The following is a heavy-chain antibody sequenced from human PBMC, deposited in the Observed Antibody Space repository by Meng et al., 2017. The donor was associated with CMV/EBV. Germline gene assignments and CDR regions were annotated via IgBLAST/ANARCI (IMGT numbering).Heavy chain of an antibody. Sequence: SETLSLTCTVSGGSISSSSYYWGWIRQPPGKGLEWIGSIYYSGSTSYNPSLKSRVTISVDTSKNQFSLKLSSVTAADTAVYYCARDWRQLAPLNWFDPWGQGTLVTVSS. V-gene: IGHV4-39*07. J-gene: IGHJ5*02. CDR1: GGSISSSSYY. CDR3: ARDWRQLAPLNWFDP. CDR2: IYYSGST. D-gene: IGHD6-13*01.